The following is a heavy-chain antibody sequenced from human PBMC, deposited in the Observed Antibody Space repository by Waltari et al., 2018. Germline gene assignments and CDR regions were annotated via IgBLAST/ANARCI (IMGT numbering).Heavy chain of an antibody. J-gene: IGHJ5*02. CDR3: ARDSREYRFDP. Sequence: QVQVQESGPGLVKPSETLSLTCTGSGGSISRTDWSCIRRPAGKGLEWIGRLLASGKTDDNPSLKSRVTMSVDTSKNQFFLKLTSVTAADTAVYYCARDSREYRFDPWGQGTLVTVSS. CDR1: GGSISRTD. V-gene: IGHV4-4*07. CDR2: LLASGKT. D-gene: IGHD3-16*02.